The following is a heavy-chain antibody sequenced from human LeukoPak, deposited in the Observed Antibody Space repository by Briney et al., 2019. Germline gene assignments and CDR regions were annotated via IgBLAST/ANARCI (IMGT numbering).Heavy chain of an antibody. D-gene: IGHD2-2*01. Sequence: SETLSLTCTVSGGSISSSSYYWGWIRQPPGKGLEWIGSIYYIGSTYYNPSLKSRVTISIDTSKTQCSLKLRSVTAADTAVYYCARRPHRSSTNWFDPWGQGTLVTVSS. V-gene: IGHV4-39*01. J-gene: IGHJ5*02. CDR2: IYYIGST. CDR3: ARRPHRSSTNWFDP. CDR1: GGSISSSSYY.